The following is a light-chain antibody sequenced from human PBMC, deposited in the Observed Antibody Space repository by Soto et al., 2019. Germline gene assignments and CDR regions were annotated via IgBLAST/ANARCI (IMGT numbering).Light chain of an antibody. CDR1: QNINNW. CDR3: QNYNSDPKT. Sequence: GDRVTITCRASQNINNWIAWYQQKPGKAPKFLIYDASTLESGVPSRFSGSGFGTEFSLTISSLQPEDVATYYCQNYNSDPKTFGQGTKVDIK. CDR2: DAS. J-gene: IGKJ1*01. V-gene: IGKV1-5*01.